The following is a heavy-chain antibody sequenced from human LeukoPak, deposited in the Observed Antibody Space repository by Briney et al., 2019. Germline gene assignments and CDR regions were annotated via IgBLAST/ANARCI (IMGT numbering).Heavy chain of an antibody. CDR3: ARPQGGNPLPNTFDI. CDR1: GGSISSSSYY. CDR2: IYYSGST. J-gene: IGHJ3*02. Sequence: SETLSLTCTVSGGSISSSSYYWGWIRQPPGKGLEWIGSIYYSGSTYYNPSLKSRVTISVDTSKNQFSLKLSSVTAADTAVYYCARPQGGNPLPNTFDIWGQGTMVTASS. D-gene: IGHD4-23*01. V-gene: IGHV4-39*01.